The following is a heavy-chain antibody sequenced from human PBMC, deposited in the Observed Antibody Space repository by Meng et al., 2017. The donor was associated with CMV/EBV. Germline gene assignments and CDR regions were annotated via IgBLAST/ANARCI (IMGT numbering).Heavy chain of an antibody. V-gene: IGHV4-34*01. Sequence: GSLRLSCAVYGGSFSGYYWSWIRQPPGKGLEWIGEINHSGSTNYNPSLKSRVTISVDTSKNQFSLKLSSVTAADTAVYYCARVARITMVRGQWGGDYWGQGTMVTVPQ. CDR2: INHSGST. CDR3: ARVARITMVRGQWGGDY. J-gene: IGHJ4*02. D-gene: IGHD3-10*01. CDR1: GGSFSGYY.